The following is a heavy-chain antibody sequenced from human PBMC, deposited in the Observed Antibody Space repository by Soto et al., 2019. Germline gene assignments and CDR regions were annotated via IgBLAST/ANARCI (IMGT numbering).Heavy chain of an antibody. D-gene: IGHD4-17*01. Sequence: SQTLSLTYTVSGASISSNTYYWSWIRQPPGKGLEWIGYIYYSGSTNYNPSLKSRVTISVDTSKNQFSLKLSSVTAADTAVYYCARRYGALFDYWGQGTLVTVSS. CDR2: IYYSGST. V-gene: IGHV4-61*05. CDR3: ARRYGALFDY. J-gene: IGHJ4*02. CDR1: GASISSNTYY.